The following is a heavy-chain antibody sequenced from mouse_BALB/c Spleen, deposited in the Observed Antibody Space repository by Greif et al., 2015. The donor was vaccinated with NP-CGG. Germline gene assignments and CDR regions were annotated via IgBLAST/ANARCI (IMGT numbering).Heavy chain of an antibody. CDR3: ARSDYYRYDGFAY. D-gene: IGHD2-14*01. CDR1: GYSITSDYA. CDR2: ISYSGST. V-gene: IGHV3-2*02. Sequence: VQLKESGPGLVKPSQSLSLTCTVTGYSITSDYAWNWIRQFPGNKLEWMGYISYSGSTSYNPSLKSRISITRDTSKNQFFLQLNSVTTEDTATYYCARSDYYRYDGFAYWGQGTLVTVSA. J-gene: IGHJ3*01.